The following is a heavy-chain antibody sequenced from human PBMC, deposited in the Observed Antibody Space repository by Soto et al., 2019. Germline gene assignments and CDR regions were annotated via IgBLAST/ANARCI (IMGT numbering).Heavy chain of an antibody. J-gene: IGHJ4*02. D-gene: IGHD1-26*01. CDR2: INHSGST. Sequence: QVQLQQWGAGLLKPSETLSLTCAVYGGSFSGYYWSWIRQPPGKGLEWIGEINHSGSTNYNPSLKSRVTISVDTSKNQFSLKLSSVTAADTAVYYCARALSGSYYTDSWGQGTLVTVSS. V-gene: IGHV4-34*01. CDR3: ARALSGSYYTDS. CDR1: GGSFSGYY.